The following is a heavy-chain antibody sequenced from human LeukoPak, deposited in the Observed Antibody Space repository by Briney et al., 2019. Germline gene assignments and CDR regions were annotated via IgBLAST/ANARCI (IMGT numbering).Heavy chain of an antibody. CDR3: ARDSFYYYDSSGYYPSAY. D-gene: IGHD3-22*01. Sequence: GASVKVSCKASGYTFTSYYMHRVRQAPGQGLEWMGIINPSGGSTSYAQKFQGRVTMTRDTSTSTVYMELSSLRSEDTAVYYCARDSFYYYDSSGYYPSAYWGQGTLVTVSS. CDR2: INPSGGST. V-gene: IGHV1-46*01. CDR1: GYTFTSYY. J-gene: IGHJ4*02.